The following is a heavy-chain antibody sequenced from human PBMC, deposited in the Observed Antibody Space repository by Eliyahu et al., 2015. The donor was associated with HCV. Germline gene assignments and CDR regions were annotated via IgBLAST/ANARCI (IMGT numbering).Heavy chain of an antibody. Sequence: KASGGTFSSYAISWVRQAPGQGLEWMGGIIPIFGTANYAQKFQGRVTITADKSTSTAYMELSSLRSEDTAVYYCARGDFWSGYYANYGMDVWGQGTTVTVSS. D-gene: IGHD3-3*01. CDR3: ARGDFWSGYYANYGMDV. J-gene: IGHJ6*02. CDR1: GGTFSSYA. V-gene: IGHV1-69*06. CDR2: IIPIFGTA.